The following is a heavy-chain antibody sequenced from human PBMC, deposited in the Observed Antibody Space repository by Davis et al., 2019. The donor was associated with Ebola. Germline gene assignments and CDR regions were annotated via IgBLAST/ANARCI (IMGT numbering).Heavy chain of an antibody. CDR2: INPYNGNT. J-gene: IGHJ3*02. CDR1: GYTFTSYY. D-gene: IGHD1-26*01. V-gene: IGHV1-18*04. CDR3: ARESIVGATTRSAFDI. Sequence: ASVKVSCKASGYTFTSYYMHWVRQAPGQGLEWMGWINPYNGNTEHAQKFQGRITMTTDTPTGTASMELRRLRSDDTAVYYCARESIVGATTRSAFDIWGQGTMVTVSS.